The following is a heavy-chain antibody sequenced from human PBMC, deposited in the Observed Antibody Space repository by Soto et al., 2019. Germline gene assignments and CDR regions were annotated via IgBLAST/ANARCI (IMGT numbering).Heavy chain of an antibody. Sequence: SETLSLTCAVSGGSISSSNWWSWVHQPPGKGLEWIGEIYHSGRTNYNPSLKSRVTISVDKSKNQFSLKLSSVTAADTAVYYCARDNYYDSRLNWFDPWGQGTLVTVSS. CDR3: ARDNYYDSRLNWFDP. J-gene: IGHJ5*02. V-gene: IGHV4-4*02. D-gene: IGHD3-22*01. CDR1: GGSISSSNW. CDR2: IYHSGRT.